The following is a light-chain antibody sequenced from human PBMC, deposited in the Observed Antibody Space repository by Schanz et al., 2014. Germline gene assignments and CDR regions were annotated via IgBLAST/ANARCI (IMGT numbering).Light chain of an antibody. CDR2: EGS. J-gene: IGLJ1*01. CDR1: SSDVGGYNY. V-gene: IGLV2-8*01. CDR3: SSYAGSNSPFV. Sequence: QSALTQPRSVSGSPGQSITISCTGTSSDVGGYNYVSWYQQHPDKAPKLMIYEGSKRPSGVPDRFSGSKSGSTASLTVSGLQAEDEADYYCSSYAGSNSPFVFGTGTKLTVL.